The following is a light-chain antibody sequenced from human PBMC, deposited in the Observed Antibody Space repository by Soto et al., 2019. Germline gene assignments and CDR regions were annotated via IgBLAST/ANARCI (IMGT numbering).Light chain of an antibody. V-gene: IGKV1-5*01. CDR1: QNLXSR. Sequence: DFQMTQCPATLSASVGDRVTIACRASQNLXSRFAWFQQKPGKAPKLLXYDASSLESGGPSRLSGSGSGTEFTRTISSLQPDDCASYYCQQYGINPRTFGQGTKVDIK. CDR2: DAS. CDR3: QQYGINPRT. J-gene: IGKJ1*01.